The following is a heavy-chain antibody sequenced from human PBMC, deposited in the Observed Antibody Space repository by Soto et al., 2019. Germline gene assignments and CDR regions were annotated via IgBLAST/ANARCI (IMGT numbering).Heavy chain of an antibody. V-gene: IGHV1-2*02. D-gene: IGHD3-3*01. J-gene: IGHJ5*02. CDR1: GYPFTGYF. CDR2: INPNSGAT. Sequence: SVKVSCNACGYPFTGYFMHWVRQAPGQGLEWLGWINPNSGATKYAQKFQGRVTLTRDTSINTAYMEMSMLRSDDTAVYYCARGGGTILAPLPWGQGTLVTVPS. CDR3: ARGGGTILAPLP.